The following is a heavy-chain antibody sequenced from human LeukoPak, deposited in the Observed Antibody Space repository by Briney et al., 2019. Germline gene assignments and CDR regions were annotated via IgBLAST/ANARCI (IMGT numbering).Heavy chain of an antibody. CDR1: GGSIGSGTYY. V-gene: IGHV4-61*10. Sequence: SETLSLTCTVSGGSIGSGTYYWTWLRQPAGKGLEWIGYICYSGSTNYNPSLKSRVTISVDTSKNQFSLKLSSVTAADTAVYYCARGDDYSSNYFDYWGQGTLVTVSS. D-gene: IGHD4-11*01. J-gene: IGHJ4*02. CDR2: ICYSGST. CDR3: ARGDDYSSNYFDY.